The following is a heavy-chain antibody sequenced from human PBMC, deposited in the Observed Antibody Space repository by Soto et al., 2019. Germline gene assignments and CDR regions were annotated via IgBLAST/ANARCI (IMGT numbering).Heavy chain of an antibody. CDR3: ARLPGALVAVLYIYPLDGREAMSDVDV. V-gene: IGHV3-30-3*01. Sequence: QMQLVESGGGVVQPGESLRLSCAASGFTFNYYPMHWVRQTPGKGLEWVAVISFDGSNKYYADSVKGRFTISRDNSKNMLYLQMNSVRAEDAAVYYCARLPGALVAVLYIYPLDGREAMSDVDVWGQGTTVSVSS. D-gene: IGHD6-19*01. CDR1: GFTFNYYP. CDR2: ISFDGSNK. J-gene: IGHJ6*02.